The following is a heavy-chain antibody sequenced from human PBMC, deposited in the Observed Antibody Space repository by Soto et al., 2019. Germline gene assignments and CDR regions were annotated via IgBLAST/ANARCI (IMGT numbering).Heavy chain of an antibody. CDR3: ARGRYCSGGSCYFTYNWFDP. D-gene: IGHD2-15*01. V-gene: IGHV1-8*01. J-gene: IGHJ5*02. Sequence: ASVKVSCKXSGYTFTSYDINWVRQATGQGLEWMGWMNPNSGNTGYAQKFQGRVTMTRNTSISTAYMELSSLRSEDTAVYYCARGRYCSGGSCYFTYNWFDPWGQGTLVTVSS. CDR1: GYTFTSYD. CDR2: MNPNSGNT.